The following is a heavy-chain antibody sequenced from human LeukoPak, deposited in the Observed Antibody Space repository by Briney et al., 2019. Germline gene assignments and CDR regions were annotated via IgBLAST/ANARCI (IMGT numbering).Heavy chain of an antibody. CDR3: AKGGVDY. CDR1: GFTFSSYS. J-gene: IGHJ4*02. CDR2: ISSSSSYI. D-gene: IGHD6-25*01. Sequence: GGSLRLSCAASGFTFSSYSMNWVRQAPGKGLEWVSSISSSSSYIYYADSVKGRFTISRDNSKNTLYLQMNSLRAEDTAVYYCAKGGVDYWGQGTLVTVSS. V-gene: IGHV3-21*01.